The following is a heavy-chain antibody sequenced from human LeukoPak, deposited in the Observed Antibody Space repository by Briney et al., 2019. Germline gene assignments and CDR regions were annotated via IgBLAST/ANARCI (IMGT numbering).Heavy chain of an antibody. CDR1: GYTFISYY. D-gene: IGHD6-19*01. J-gene: IGHJ4*02. CDR2: INPSAGST. CDR3: ARSPSLTLGSSGWSVDY. Sequence: ASVKVSCKASGYTFISYYMHWVRQAPGQGLQWMGIINPSAGSTSYAQKFQGRVTMTRDTSTSTVYMELSSLRSDDTAVYYCARSPSLTLGSSGWSVDYWGQGTLVTVSS. V-gene: IGHV1-46*01.